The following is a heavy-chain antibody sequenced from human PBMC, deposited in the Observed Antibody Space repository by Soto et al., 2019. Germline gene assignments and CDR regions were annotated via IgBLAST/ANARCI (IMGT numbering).Heavy chain of an antibody. V-gene: IGHV3-30-3*01. J-gene: IGHJ5*02. Sequence: GGSLRLSCAASGFTFSSYAMHWVRQAPGKGLEWVAVISYDGSNKYYADSVKGRFTISRDNSKNTLYLQMNSLRAEDTAVYYCARGLEWELLQDNWFDPWGQGTLVTVSS. CDR2: ISYDGSNK. CDR3: ARGLEWELLQDNWFDP. CDR1: GFTFSSYA. D-gene: IGHD1-26*01.